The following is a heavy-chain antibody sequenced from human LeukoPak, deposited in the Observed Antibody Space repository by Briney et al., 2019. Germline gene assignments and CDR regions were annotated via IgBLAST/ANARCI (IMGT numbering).Heavy chain of an antibody. CDR1: GFTFSTYS. V-gene: IGHV3-48*01. Sequence: GGSLRLSCAASGFTFSTYSMIWVRQAPGKGLEWVSYISSSSSTIYYADSVKGRFTISRDNAKNSLYLHMNSLRAEDTAVYYCAKRASGSGTSLYYFDYWGQGTLVTVSS. D-gene: IGHD3-10*01. CDR3: AKRASGSGTSLYYFDY. J-gene: IGHJ4*02. CDR2: ISSSSSTI.